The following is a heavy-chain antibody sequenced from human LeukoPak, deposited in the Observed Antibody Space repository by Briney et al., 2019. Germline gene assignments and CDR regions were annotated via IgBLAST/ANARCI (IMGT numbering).Heavy chain of an antibody. CDR3: AREAARAWFDP. V-gene: IGHV4-61*02. D-gene: IGHD6-6*01. CDR1: GGSISSGSYY. Sequence: SQTLSLTCTVSGGSISSGSYYWSWIRQPAGKGLEWIGRIYTSGSTNYNPSLKSRVTISVDTSKNQFSLKLSSVTAADTAVYYCAREAARAWFDPWGQGTLVTVSS. CDR2: IYTSGST. J-gene: IGHJ5*02.